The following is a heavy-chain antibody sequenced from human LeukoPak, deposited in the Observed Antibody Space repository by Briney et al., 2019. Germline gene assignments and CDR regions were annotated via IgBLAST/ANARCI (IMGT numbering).Heavy chain of an antibody. J-gene: IGHJ4*02. V-gene: IGHV3-74*01. CDR3: LKDFLGGWYGYFDY. Sequence: GGSLRLSCAASGFTFSTYWMHWVRQTPGKGLVWVSRIHGDGNSTSYADSVKGRFTISRDNAKNTLYLQMNSLRVEDTAIYYCLKDFLGGWYGYFDYWGQGTLVTVSS. CDR1: GFTFSTYW. D-gene: IGHD6-19*01. CDR2: IHGDGNST.